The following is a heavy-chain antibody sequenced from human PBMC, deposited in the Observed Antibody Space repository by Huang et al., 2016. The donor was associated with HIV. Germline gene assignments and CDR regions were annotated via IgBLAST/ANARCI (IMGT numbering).Heavy chain of an antibody. D-gene: IGHD5-18*01. J-gene: IGHJ4*02. CDR1: GYTFTSYG. CDR2: ISAYNGNT. CDR3: ARDSGGYGARFDY. V-gene: IGHV1-18*04. Sequence: QVQLVQSGAEVKKPGASVTVACMASGYTFTSYGISWVGQAPGQGLAWMGWISAYNGNTNYAQNLQGRVTMTTDTATSTAYMELRSLRSDDTAMYYCARDSGGYGARFDYWGQGTLVTVSS.